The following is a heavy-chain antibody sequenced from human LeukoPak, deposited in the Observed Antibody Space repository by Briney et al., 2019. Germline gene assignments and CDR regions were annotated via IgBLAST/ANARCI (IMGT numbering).Heavy chain of an antibody. V-gene: IGHV4-61*01. J-gene: IGHJ4*02. CDR3: ARGVSHRNFDWLFY. CDR1: GGSVGSGTFY. CDR2: IYYSGST. Sequence: KPSETLSLTCTVSGGSVGSGTFYWSWIRQPPGRGLEWIGDIYYSGSTNYNPSLKSRVTISVDMSTNQFSLELISVTAADTAIYYCARGVSHRNFDWLFYWGQGTLVTVSS. D-gene: IGHD3-9*01.